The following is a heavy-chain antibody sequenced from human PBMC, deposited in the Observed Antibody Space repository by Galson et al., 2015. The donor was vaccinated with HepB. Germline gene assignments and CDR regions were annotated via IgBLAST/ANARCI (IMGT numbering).Heavy chain of an antibody. D-gene: IGHD7-27*01. CDR1: GDSVSSNVDA. CDR2: TYYRSKWYY. Sequence: CAISGDSVSSNVDAWNWIRQSPSRGLEWLGRTYYRSKWYYDYAVSVKRRMTISPDPSKNQFSMQLNSVTPEDTAVYYRARDPPGDQGYDYWGQGTPVIVSS. V-gene: IGHV6-1*01. CDR3: ARDPPGDQGYDY. J-gene: IGHJ4*02.